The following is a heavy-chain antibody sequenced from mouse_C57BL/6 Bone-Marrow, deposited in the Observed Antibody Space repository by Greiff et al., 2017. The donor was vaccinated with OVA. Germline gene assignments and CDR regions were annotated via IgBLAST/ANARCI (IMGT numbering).Heavy chain of an antibody. CDR2: IYPGGGYT. D-gene: IGHD1-1*01. J-gene: IGHJ3*01. V-gene: IGHV1-63*01. CDR3: AREAYGTPFAY. Sequence: QVQLKESGAELVRPGTSVKMSCKASGYTFTNYWIGWAKQRPGHGLEWIGDIYPGGGYTNYTEKFKGKATLTADKSSSTAYMQFSSLTSEDSAIYYCAREAYGTPFAYWGQGTLVTVSA. CDR1: GYTFTNYW.